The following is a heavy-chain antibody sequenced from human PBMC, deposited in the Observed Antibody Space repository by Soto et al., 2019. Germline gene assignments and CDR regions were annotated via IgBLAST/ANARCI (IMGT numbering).Heavy chain of an antibody. CDR3: ARDQDSGWGLDS. CDR1: GGSISTDNW. CDR2: IYHSGRT. V-gene: IGHV4-4*02. J-gene: IGHJ4*02. Sequence: QVQVQESGPGLVKPSGTLSLTCVVSGGSISTDNWWSWVRQPPGKGLEWIGEIYHSGRTNYSPSLNSRVSISAETSKNQLSLQMTSGTAADTAVYYCARDQDSGWGLDSWGQGILVTVSS. D-gene: IGHD6-19*01.